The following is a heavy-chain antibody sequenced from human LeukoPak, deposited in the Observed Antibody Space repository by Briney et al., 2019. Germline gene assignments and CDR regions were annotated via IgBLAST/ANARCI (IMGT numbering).Heavy chain of an antibody. J-gene: IGHJ4*02. CDR2: INPNSGGT. CDR3: ARFGPASYYGSGSPFDY. D-gene: IGHD3-10*01. V-gene: IGHV1-2*02. Sequence: GASVKVSCKASGYTXTGYYMHWVRQAPGQGLEWMGWINPNSGGTNYAQRFQDRVTLTRDTSISTAYMELSRLRSDDMAVYYCARFGPASYYGSGSPFDYWGQGTLVTVSS. CDR1: GYTXTGYY.